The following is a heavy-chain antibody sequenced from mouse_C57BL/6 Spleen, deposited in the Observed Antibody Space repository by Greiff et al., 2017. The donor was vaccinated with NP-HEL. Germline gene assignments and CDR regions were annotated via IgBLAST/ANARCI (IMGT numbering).Heavy chain of an antibody. Sequence: QVQLQQSGPELVKPGASVKISCKASGYAFSSSWMNWVKQRPGKGLEWIGRIYPGDGDTNYNGKFKGKATLTADKSSSTAYMQLSSLTSEASAVYFCARRGDYDDGGYYFDYWGQGTTLTVSS. V-gene: IGHV1-82*01. CDR1: GYAFSSSW. J-gene: IGHJ2*01. D-gene: IGHD2-4*01. CDR2: IYPGDGDT. CDR3: ARRGDYDDGGYYFDY.